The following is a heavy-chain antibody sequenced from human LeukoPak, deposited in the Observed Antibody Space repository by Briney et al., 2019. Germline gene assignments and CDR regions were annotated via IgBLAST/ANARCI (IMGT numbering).Heavy chain of an antibody. J-gene: IGHJ3*02. Sequence: PGGSLRLSCAASGFTFSSYEMNWVRQAPGKGLEWVSYISSSGSTIYYADSVKGRFTISRDNAKNTLYLQMKSLRAEDTAVYYCARGFTIFGVVNDAFDIWGQGTMVTVSS. CDR3: ARGFTIFGVVNDAFDI. CDR2: ISSSGSTI. D-gene: IGHD3-3*01. CDR1: GFTFSSYE. V-gene: IGHV3-48*03.